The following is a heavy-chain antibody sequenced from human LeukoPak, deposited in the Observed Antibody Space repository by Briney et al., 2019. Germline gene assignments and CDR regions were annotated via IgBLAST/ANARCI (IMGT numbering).Heavy chain of an antibody. Sequence: PSDTLSLTCTVSGDSISSSRFYWAWIRQPPGKGLEWIGSILYTGRTVYNPSLKSRVTISVDTSKNQFSLRLGSVTASDTAVYYCARRDVGATIDYWGQGTLVTVSS. D-gene: IGHD1-26*01. CDR1: GDSISSSRFY. J-gene: IGHJ4*02. V-gene: IGHV4-39*01. CDR3: ARRDVGATIDY. CDR2: ILYTGRT.